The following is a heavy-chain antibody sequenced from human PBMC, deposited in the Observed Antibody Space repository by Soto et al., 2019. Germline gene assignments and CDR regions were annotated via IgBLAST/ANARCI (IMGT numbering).Heavy chain of an antibody. D-gene: IGHD1-26*01. CDR2: ISGSGGST. V-gene: IGHV3-23*01. CDR3: AKASSYPYYFDY. J-gene: IGHJ4*02. CDR1: GFTFSSYA. Sequence: EVQLLESGGGLVQPGGSLRLSCAASGFTFSSYAMSWVRQAPGKGLEWVSAISGSGGSTYYADSVKVRFTISRDNSKNTLYLQMNSLRAEDTAVYYCAKASSYPYYFDYWGQGTLVTVSS.